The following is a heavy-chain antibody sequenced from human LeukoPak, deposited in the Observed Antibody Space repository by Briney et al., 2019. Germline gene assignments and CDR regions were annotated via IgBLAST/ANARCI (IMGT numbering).Heavy chain of an antibody. CDR1: GFTVSSNH. D-gene: IGHD3-16*02. CDR3: AREDPIVY. V-gene: IGHV3-66*03. J-gene: IGHJ4*02. CDR2: VYSNGTA. Sequence: GGCLRLSCAASGFTVSSNHINWVRQAPGKGLEGVSIVYSNGTAYYADSVKGRFTISTDNSKNTLYLQMNSLRADDTAVYYCAREDPIVYWRQGTLVTVSS.